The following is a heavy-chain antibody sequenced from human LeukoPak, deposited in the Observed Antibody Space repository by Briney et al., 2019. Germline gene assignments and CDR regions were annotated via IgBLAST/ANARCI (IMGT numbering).Heavy chain of an antibody. Sequence: GESLKISCKGSGYSFTSYWIGWVRQMPGKGLEWMGIIYPGDSDTRYSPSFQGQVTMSADKSISTAYLQWSSLKASDSAMYYCARQEGYDSSGYLLDYWGQGTLVTVSS. CDR2: IYPGDSDT. CDR3: ARQEGYDSSGYLLDY. V-gene: IGHV5-51*01. D-gene: IGHD3-22*01. CDR1: GYSFTSYW. J-gene: IGHJ4*02.